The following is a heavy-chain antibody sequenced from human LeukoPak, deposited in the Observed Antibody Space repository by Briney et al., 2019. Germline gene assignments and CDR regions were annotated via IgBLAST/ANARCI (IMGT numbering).Heavy chain of an antibody. CDR1: GGTFSSYA. Sequence: GASVKVSCKASGGTFSSYAISWVRQAPGQGLEWMGGIIPIFGTANYAQKFQGRVTITTDESTSTAYMELSSLRSEDTAVYYCARDYVTMVRGVGPLLSYWGQGTLVTVSS. CDR2: IIPIFGTA. J-gene: IGHJ4*02. V-gene: IGHV1-69*05. CDR3: ARDYVTMVRGVGPLLSY. D-gene: IGHD3-10*01.